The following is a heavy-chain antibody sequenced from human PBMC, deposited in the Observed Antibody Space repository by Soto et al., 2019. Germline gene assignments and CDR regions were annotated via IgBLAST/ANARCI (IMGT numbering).Heavy chain of an antibody. CDR3: ARAPAALRFQRKWWFDP. CDR1: GYTFTSYD. Sequence: QVQLVQSGAEVKKPGASVKVSCKASGYTFTSYDINWVRQATGQGLEWMGWMNPNSGNTGYAQKFQGRVTMTRNTSXSXXYMELSSLRSEDTAVYYCARAPAALRFQRKWWFDPWGQGTLVTVSS. D-gene: IGHD3-16*01. V-gene: IGHV1-8*01. J-gene: IGHJ5*02. CDR2: MNPNSGNT.